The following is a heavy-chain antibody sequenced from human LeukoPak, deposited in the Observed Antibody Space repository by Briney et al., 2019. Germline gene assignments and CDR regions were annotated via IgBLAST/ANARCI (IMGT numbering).Heavy chain of an antibody. V-gene: IGHV4-38-2*01. J-gene: IGHJ4*02. CDR2: IYHSGST. CDR3: ARQGCTNGVCYGLDY. Sequence: PSGTPSLTCAVSGYSISSGYYWGWIRQPPGKGLEWIGSIYHSGSTYYNPSLKSRVTISVDTSKNQFSLKLSSVTAADTAVYYCARQGCTNGVCYGLDYWGQGTLVTVSS. D-gene: IGHD2-8*01. CDR1: GYSISSGYY.